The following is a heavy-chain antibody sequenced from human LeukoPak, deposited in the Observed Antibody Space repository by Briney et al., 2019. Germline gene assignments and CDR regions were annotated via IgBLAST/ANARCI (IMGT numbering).Heavy chain of an antibody. J-gene: IGHJ4*02. D-gene: IGHD4-17*01. V-gene: IGHV3-23*01. CDR3: AKVGGTTVTMY. Sequence: GGTLRLSCAASGFTFSIYGMSWVRQAPGKGLEWVSTISDSGGTTYYADSVKGRFTISRDNSKNTLYLQMNSLRAEDTAVYYCAKVGGTTVTMYWGQGTLVTVSS. CDR2: ISDSGGTT. CDR1: GFTFSIYG.